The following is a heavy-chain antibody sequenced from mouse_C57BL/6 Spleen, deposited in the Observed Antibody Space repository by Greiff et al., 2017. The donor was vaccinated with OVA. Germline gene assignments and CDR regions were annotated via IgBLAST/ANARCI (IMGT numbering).Heavy chain of an antibody. D-gene: IGHD1-1*01. CDR3: ARDRGYYGYYYAMDY. V-gene: IGHV5-16*01. J-gene: IGHJ4*01. CDR2: INYDGSST. Sequence: EVKLVESEGGLVQPGSSMKLSCTASGFTFSDYYMAWVRQVPEKGLEWVANINYDGSSTYYLDSLKSRFIISRDNAKNILYLQMSSLKSEDTATYYCARDRGYYGYYYAMDYWGQGTSVTVSS. CDR1: GFTFSDYY.